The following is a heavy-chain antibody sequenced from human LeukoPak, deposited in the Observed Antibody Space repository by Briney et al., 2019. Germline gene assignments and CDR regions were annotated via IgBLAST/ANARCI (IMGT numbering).Heavy chain of an antibody. CDR3: AKHLGSSWYYFDY. CDR2: ISGSGGST. J-gene: IGHJ4*02. CDR1: GFTLSSYA. Sequence: PGGSLGLSCAASGFTLSSYAMSWVRQAPGKGLEWVSAISGSGGSTYYADSVKGRFTISRDNSKNTLYLQMNSLRAEDTAVYYCAKHLGSSWYYFDYWGQGTLVTVSS. D-gene: IGHD6-13*01. V-gene: IGHV3-23*01.